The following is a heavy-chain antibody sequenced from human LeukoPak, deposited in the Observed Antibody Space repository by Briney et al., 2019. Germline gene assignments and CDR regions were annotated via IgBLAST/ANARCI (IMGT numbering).Heavy chain of an antibody. Sequence: PSETLSLTCTVSGGSISSYYWSWIRQPPGKGLEWIGYIYYSGSTNYNPSLKSRVTISVDTSKNQFSLRLSSVTAADTAVYYCARSTGYSSSWSYRYWGQGTLVTVSS. D-gene: IGHD6-13*01. CDR2: IYYSGST. CDR1: GGSISSYY. J-gene: IGHJ4*02. V-gene: IGHV4-59*01. CDR3: ARSTGYSSSWSYRY.